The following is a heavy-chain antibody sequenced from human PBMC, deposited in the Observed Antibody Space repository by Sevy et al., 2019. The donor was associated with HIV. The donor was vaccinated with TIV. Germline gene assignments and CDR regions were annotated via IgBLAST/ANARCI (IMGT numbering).Heavy chain of an antibody. J-gene: IGHJ5*02. CDR1: DGSLSGYY. D-gene: IGHD2-2*01. V-gene: IGHV4-34*01. CDR3: ARSPPVVVVPGAPSWFDP. CDR2: INESGIT. Sequence: SETLSLTCAVHDGSLSGYYWNWIRQLPGKGLEWIGEINESGITYYNPSLKSGVTISVDTSKKRFSLKLNSVTAADTAVYFCARSPPVVVVPGAPSWFDPWGQGTLVTVSS.